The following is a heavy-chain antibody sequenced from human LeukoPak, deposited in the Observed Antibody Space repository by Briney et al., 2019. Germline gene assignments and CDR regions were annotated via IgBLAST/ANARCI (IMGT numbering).Heavy chain of an antibody. CDR2: MYYTGST. V-gene: IGHV4-59*03. CDR3: AAVVVSGTPYFDY. Sequence: SETLSLTCTVSGGSIRSYYWTWIRQPPGKGLEWIGYMYYTGSTKYNPSLKSRVSISVDTSKNQFSLTLSSVTAADTAVYYCAAVVVSGTPYFDYWGQGTLVTVSS. D-gene: IGHD2-21*02. J-gene: IGHJ4*02. CDR1: GGSIRSYY.